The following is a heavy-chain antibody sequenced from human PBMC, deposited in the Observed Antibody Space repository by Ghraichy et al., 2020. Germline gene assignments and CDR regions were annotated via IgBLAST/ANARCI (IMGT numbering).Heavy chain of an antibody. Sequence: GGSLRLSCAASGFTFSSYAVSWVRQAPGKGLEWVSVISGSGGSTYYADSVKGRFTISRDNSKNTLYLQMNSLRAEDTAVYYCAKYVARGTWIPDYWGQGTLVTVSS. CDR1: GFTFSSYA. CDR2: ISGSGGST. J-gene: IGHJ4*02. D-gene: IGHD2-15*01. V-gene: IGHV3-23*01. CDR3: AKYVARGTWIPDY.